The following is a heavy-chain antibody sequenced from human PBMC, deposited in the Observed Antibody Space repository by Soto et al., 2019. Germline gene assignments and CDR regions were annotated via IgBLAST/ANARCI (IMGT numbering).Heavy chain of an antibody. CDR2: IYYSGST. J-gene: IGHJ3*02. CDR3: ARLYDYIWGSYPPGAFDI. CDR1: GGPISSYY. D-gene: IGHD3-16*02. V-gene: IGHV4-59*08. Sequence: SETLSLTCTVSGGPISSYYWSWIRQPPGKGLEWFGYIYYSGSTNYNPSLKSRVTISVDTSKNQFSLKLSSVTAADTAVYYCARLYDYIWGSYPPGAFDIWGQGTMVTVSS.